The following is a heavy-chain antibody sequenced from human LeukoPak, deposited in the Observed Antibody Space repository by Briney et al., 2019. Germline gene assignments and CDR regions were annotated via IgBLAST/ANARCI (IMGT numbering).Heavy chain of an antibody. CDR3: TRDLSTMIVVVLGA. D-gene: IGHD3-22*01. CDR1: GFIFSSYA. CDR2: ISGSGGST. Sequence: PGGSLRLSCAASGFIFSSYAMSWVRQAPGKGLEWVSAISGSGGSTYYADSVKGRFTISRDDSKSIAYLQMNSLKTEDTAVYYCTRDLSTMIVVVLGAWGQGTLVTVSS. V-gene: IGHV3-23*01. J-gene: IGHJ4*02.